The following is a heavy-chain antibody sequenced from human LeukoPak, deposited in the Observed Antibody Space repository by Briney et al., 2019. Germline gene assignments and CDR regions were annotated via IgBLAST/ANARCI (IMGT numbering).Heavy chain of an antibody. Sequence: GGSLRLSCAASGFTFSSYSINWVRQAPGKGLEWVSSISSSNNYIYYADSVKGRFTISRDNAKNSLYLQMNSLRAEDTAVYFCARDGGKFGDPMSGMYYYYGIDVWGQGTTVTVSS. CDR1: GFTFSSYS. D-gene: IGHD3-10*01. CDR2: ISSSNNYI. CDR3: ARDGGKFGDPMSGMYYYYGIDV. V-gene: IGHV3-21*01. J-gene: IGHJ6*02.